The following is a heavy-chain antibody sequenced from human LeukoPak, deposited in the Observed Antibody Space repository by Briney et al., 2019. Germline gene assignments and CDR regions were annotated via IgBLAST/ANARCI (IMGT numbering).Heavy chain of an antibody. CDR2: ITETGGST. D-gene: IGHD4-17*01. CDR1: GFTFSSYA. V-gene: IGHV3-23*01. CDR3: GTWTTVASYFDY. Sequence: QPGGSLRLSCAASGFTFSSYAMSWVRQAPGKGLEWVSAITETGGSTFYADSVKGRFTISRDNSKNTLYLQMNSLRAEDTAVYYCGTWTTVASYFDYWGQGTLVTVSS. J-gene: IGHJ4*02.